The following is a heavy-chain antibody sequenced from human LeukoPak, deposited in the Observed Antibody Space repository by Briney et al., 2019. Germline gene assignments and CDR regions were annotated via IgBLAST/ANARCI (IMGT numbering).Heavy chain of an antibody. CDR3: AKEELNNWNDEDY. V-gene: IGHV3-30*02. D-gene: IGHD1-1*01. CDR2: IRYDGSNK. Sequence: GGSLKLSCAASGFTFSSYGMHWVRQAPGKGLEWVAFIRYDGSNKYYADSVKGRFTISRDNSKNTLYLQMNSLRAEDTAVYYCAKEELNNWNDEDYWGQGTLVTVSS. J-gene: IGHJ4*02. CDR1: GFTFSSYG.